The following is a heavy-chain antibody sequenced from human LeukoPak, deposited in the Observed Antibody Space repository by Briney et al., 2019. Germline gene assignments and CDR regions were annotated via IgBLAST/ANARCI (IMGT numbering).Heavy chain of an antibody. Sequence: GSLRLSFAASGFTFSRYGMHWVRQAPGKGLEGVAVIWYDGSITYYADSVMGRFTISKDNSRNMLYLQMNSLRAEDTAVYYCAKADEMNMDYWGQGTLVTVSS. J-gene: IGHJ4*02. CDR3: AKADEMNMDY. D-gene: IGHD2/OR15-2a*01. V-gene: IGHV3-33*06. CDR1: GFTFSRYG. CDR2: IWYDGSIT.